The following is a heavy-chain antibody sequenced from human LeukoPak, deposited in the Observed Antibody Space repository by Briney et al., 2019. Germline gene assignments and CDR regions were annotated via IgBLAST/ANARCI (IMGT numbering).Heavy chain of an antibody. CDR1: GFTFNTYA. J-gene: IGHJ3*01. D-gene: IGHD1-26*01. CDR2: MSYDGSKK. V-gene: IGHV3-30*18. CDR3: AKRKSGSHFWGDHHDVFDL. Sequence: GGSLRLSCAASGFTFNTYAMHWVRQSPGKGLERAALMSYDGSKKDYADSVKGRFTISRDNSKNALYLEMNSLRVEDTAVYYCAKRKSGSHFWGDHHDVFDLWGQGTMVTVSS.